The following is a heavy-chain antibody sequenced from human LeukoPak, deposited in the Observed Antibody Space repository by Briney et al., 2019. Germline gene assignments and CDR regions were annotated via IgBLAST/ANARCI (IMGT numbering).Heavy chain of an antibody. Sequence: ASVKASCKASGYTFTSYGINWVRQAPGQGLEWMGWISAYNGNTNYAQELQGRVTMTTDTSTSTAYMELRSLRSDDTAVYYCAKVDGFSLEMATIFGYYYMDVWGKGTTVTVSS. V-gene: IGHV1-18*01. CDR1: GYTFTSYG. CDR2: ISAYNGNT. J-gene: IGHJ6*03. D-gene: IGHD5-24*01. CDR3: AKVDGFSLEMATIFGYYYMDV.